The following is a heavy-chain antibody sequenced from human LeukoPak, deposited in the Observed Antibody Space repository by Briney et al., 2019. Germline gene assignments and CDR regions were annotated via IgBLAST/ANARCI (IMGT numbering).Heavy chain of an antibody. CDR3: ASRDIVVVPAAMRGPNWFDP. J-gene: IGHJ5*02. V-gene: IGHV3-30*04. CDR1: GFTFSSYA. Sequence: GGSLRLSCAASGFTFSSYAMHWVRQAPGKGLEWVAVISYDGSNKYYADSVKGRLTISRDNSKNTLYLQMNSLRAEDTAVYYCASRDIVVVPAAMRGPNWFDPWGQGTLVTVSS. CDR2: ISYDGSNK. D-gene: IGHD2-2*01.